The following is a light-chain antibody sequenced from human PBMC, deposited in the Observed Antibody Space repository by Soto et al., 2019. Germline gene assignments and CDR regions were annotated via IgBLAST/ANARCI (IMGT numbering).Light chain of an antibody. J-gene: IGLJ1*01. CDR2: DDS. CDR3: CSYTSSSTYV. V-gene: IGLV2-14*01. CDR1: SSDVGGYNY. Sequence: QSVLTQPASVSGSPGQSITISCTGTSSDVGGYNYVSWYQQHPGKAPKLMIYDDSNRPSGVSNRFSGSKSGNTASLTISGLQAEDEADYYCCSYTSSSTYVFGTGTKVTVL.